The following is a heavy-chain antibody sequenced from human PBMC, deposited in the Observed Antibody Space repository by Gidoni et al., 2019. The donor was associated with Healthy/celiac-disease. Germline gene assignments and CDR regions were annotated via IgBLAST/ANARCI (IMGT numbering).Heavy chain of an antibody. Sequence: EVQLVQSGAEVKKPGESLKISCKGSGYSFTSYWIGWVRQMPGKGLEWMGIIYPGDSDTRYSPSFQGQVTISADKSISTAYLQWSSLKASDTAMYYCARHGARCTNGVCYTSPMDVWGQGTTVTVSS. V-gene: IGHV5-51*01. J-gene: IGHJ6*02. CDR1: GYSFTSYW. CDR2: IYPGDSDT. D-gene: IGHD2-8*01. CDR3: ARHGARCTNGVCYTSPMDV.